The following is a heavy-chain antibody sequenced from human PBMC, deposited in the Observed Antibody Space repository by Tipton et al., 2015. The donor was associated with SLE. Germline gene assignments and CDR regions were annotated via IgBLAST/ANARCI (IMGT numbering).Heavy chain of an antibody. V-gene: IGHV4-59*12. CDR2: IYYSGST. J-gene: IGHJ4*02. CDR1: GGSINSYY. Sequence: TLSLTCTVSGGSINSYYWSWIRQPPGKGLEWIGYIYYSGSTNYNPSLKSRITIRPDTSKNQVSLQLNSVTPEDTAVYYCARELEVFDKWGMLFDHWGQGTLVTVSS. D-gene: IGHD2-8*02. CDR3: ARELEVFDKWGMLFDH.